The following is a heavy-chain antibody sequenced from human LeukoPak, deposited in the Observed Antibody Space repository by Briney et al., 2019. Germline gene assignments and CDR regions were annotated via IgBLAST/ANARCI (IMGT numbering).Heavy chain of an antibody. J-gene: IGHJ4*02. CDR2: INPNGGGT. D-gene: IGHD6-19*01. V-gene: IGHV1-2*02. Sequence: ASVKVSCKASGYTFTGYYMHWVRQAPGQGLEWMGWINPNGGGTNYAQKFQGRVNMTRDTSISTAYMELSRLRFDDTAVYYCARETSSGWYWFDYWGQGTLVTVSS. CDR1: GYTFTGYY. CDR3: ARETSSGWYWFDY.